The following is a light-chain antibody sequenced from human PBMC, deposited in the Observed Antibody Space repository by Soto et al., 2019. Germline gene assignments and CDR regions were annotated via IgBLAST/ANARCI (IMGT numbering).Light chain of an antibody. CDR2: GIS. J-gene: IGKJ4*01. Sequence: ELVMTQSPVTLSVSPGEGATLSCRASQSVTSNYLAWYQQKPGQAPRLLIYGISNRATGIPDRFSGSGSGTDFTFTISRLEPEDFGVYYCQQHCKWPLTFGGGTKVEIK. CDR1: QSVTSNY. CDR3: QQHCKWPLT. V-gene: IGKV3D-20*02.